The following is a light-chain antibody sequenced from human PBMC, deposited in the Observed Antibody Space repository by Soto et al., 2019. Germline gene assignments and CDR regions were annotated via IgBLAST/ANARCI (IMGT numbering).Light chain of an antibody. CDR1: NIGSKR. J-gene: IGLJ1*01. V-gene: IGLV3-21*04. CDR2: YDS. Sequence: SYELTQPPSVSGAPEKTARLTCGGANIGSKRVHWYRQKPGQAPVLVIYYDSDRPSGIPDRFSGSNSGNTATLTINRVEAGDEADYYCQVWDITTDHYVFGTGTKLTVL. CDR3: QVWDITTDHYV.